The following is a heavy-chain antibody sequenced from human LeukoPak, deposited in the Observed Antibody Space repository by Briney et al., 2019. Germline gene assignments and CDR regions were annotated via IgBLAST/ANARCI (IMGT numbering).Heavy chain of an antibody. CDR3: ARGFSVAGMRSFDY. Sequence: SETLSLTCTVSDCSISGYYWNWIRQAAGKGLEWIGRIYTSGTTTYSPSLKSRVTLSIDTSKDQFSLSLNSVTAADTAVYYCARGFSVAGMRSFDYWGQGTLVTVSS. V-gene: IGHV4-4*07. J-gene: IGHJ4*02. D-gene: IGHD6-19*01. CDR2: IYTSGTT. CDR1: DCSISGYY.